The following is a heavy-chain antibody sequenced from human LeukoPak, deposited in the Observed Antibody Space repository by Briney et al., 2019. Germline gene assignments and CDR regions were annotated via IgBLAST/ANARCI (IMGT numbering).Heavy chain of an antibody. J-gene: IGHJ4*02. V-gene: IGHV5-51*01. CDR3: ARHSRPEGAVAGPPTH. CDR1: GYSFTSYW. D-gene: IGHD6-19*01. CDR2: IYPGDSDT. Sequence: SGESLKISCQASGYSFTSYWIGWVRQMPGKGLEWMGIIYPGDSDTRYSPSFHGQVTISADKSISTAYLQWSSLKASDTAMYYCARHSRPEGAVAGPPTHWGQGTLVTVSS.